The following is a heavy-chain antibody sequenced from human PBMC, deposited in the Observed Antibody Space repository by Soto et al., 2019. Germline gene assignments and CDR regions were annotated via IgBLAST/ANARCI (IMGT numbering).Heavy chain of an antibody. CDR2: INPNSGGT. V-gene: IGHV1-2*04. CDR1: GYTFTGYY. CDR3: ARDRAVWALGYYYYGMYV. D-gene: IGHD7-27*01. J-gene: IGHJ6*02. Sequence: ASVKVSCKASGYTFTGYYMHWVRQAPGQGLEWMGWINPNSGGTNYAQKFQGWVTMTRDTSISTAYMELSRLRSDDTAVYYCARDRAVWALGYYYYGMYVWGQGTTVTVSS.